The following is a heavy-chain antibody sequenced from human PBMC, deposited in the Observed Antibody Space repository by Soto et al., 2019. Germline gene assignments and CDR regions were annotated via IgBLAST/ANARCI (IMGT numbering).Heavy chain of an antibody. Sequence: EVQLLESGGGLVQPGGSLRLSCAGSGFTFSSYDMSWVRQAPGKGLEWVSAVSESGRSTYYADSVKGRFTISRDNSKNTLSLQMNSLRAEDTAVYYCAKDRRGVMDVWGQWTTVNVSS. CDR3: AKDRRGVMDV. V-gene: IGHV3-23*01. CDR2: VSESGRST. D-gene: IGHD3-10*01. CDR1: GFTFSSYD. J-gene: IGHJ6*01.